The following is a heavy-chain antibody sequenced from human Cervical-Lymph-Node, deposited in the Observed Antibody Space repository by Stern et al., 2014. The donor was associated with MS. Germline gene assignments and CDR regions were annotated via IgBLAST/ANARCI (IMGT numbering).Heavy chain of an antibody. CDR3: ARGELKEGLVRGMDV. Sequence: QVQLEESGAEVKKPGSSVKVSCKASGGTFSSYAISWVRQAPGQGLEWMGRIIPIFGTANYAQKFQGRVTITEEESTSTAYMELSSLRSEGTAVYYCARGELKEGLVRGMDVWGQGTTVTVSS. J-gene: IGHJ6*02. D-gene: IGHD1-26*01. CDR2: IIPIFGTA. V-gene: IGHV1-69*18. CDR1: GGTFSSYA.